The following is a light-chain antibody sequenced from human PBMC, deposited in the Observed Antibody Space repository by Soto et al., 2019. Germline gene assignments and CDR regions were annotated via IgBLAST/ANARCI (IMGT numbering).Light chain of an antibody. Sequence: DIHMTQSPSTLSASVGDRVTITCRASQRTSGWLAWYQQKPGQAPKLLISKGSSLDSGVPSRFSGSGSGTEFTIIISSLPPDDSATYYWQQHKSLYTFGEGTKLDIK. V-gene: IGKV1-5*03. CDR3: QQHKSLYT. CDR2: KGS. J-gene: IGKJ2*01. CDR1: QRTSGW.